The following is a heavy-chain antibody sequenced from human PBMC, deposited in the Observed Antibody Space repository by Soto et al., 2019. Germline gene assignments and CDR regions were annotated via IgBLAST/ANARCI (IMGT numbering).Heavy chain of an antibody. J-gene: IGHJ4*02. CDR1: GYTFTGYY. CDR3: AGGGYDSSGQYSPRPDFYY. D-gene: IGHD3-22*01. Sequence: QVQLVQSGAEVKKPGASVKVSCKASGYTFTGYYMHWVRQAPGQGLEWMGWINPNSGGTNYAQKFQGWVTMTRDTPISTAAMGLSSLRADDRAVYYCAGGGYDSSGQYSPRPDFYYWGQGALVPVSS. CDR2: INPNSGGT. V-gene: IGHV1-2*04.